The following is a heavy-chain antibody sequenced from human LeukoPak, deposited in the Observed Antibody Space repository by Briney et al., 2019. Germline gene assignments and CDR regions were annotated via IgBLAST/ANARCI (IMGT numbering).Heavy chain of an antibody. CDR3: ARRSYCSGGSCYYFDY. J-gene: IGHJ4*02. CDR1: GGSISSSSYY. CDR2: IYYSGST. D-gene: IGHD2-15*01. V-gene: IGHV4-39*01. Sequence: SETLSLTCTVSGGSISSSSYYWGWIRQPPGKGLEWIGSIYYSGSTYYNPSLKSRVTISVDTSKNQFSPKLSSVTAADTAVYYCARRSYCSGGSCYYFDYWGQGTLVTVSS.